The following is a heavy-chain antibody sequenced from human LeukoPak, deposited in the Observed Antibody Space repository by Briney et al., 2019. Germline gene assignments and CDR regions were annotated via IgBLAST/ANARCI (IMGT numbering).Heavy chain of an antibody. CDR3: AKVKNSGLNWFDP. CDR2: IRYDGSNK. Sequence: PGGSLRLSCAASGFTFSSYGMHCVRQAPGKGLEWVAFIRYDGSNKYYADSVKGRFTISRDNSKNTLYLQMNSLRAEDTAVYYCAKVKNSGLNWFDPWGQGTLVTVSS. V-gene: IGHV3-30*02. J-gene: IGHJ5*02. CDR1: GFTFSSYG. D-gene: IGHD5-12*01.